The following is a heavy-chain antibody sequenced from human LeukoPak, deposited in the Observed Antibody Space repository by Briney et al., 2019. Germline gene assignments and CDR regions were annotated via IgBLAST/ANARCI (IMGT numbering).Heavy chain of an antibody. CDR3: AGSWSPYDAFDI. J-gene: IGHJ3*02. CDR1: GFIVSQNY. V-gene: IGHV3-66*01. CDR2: IFRGDDT. Sequence: GGSLRLSCAASGFIVSQNYMSWVRQAPGKGLEWVSVIFRGDDTNFVDSVKGRFTIFRDNSKNTLYLQMNSLTAEDTAVYYCAGSWSPYDAFDIWGQGTMVTVSS. D-gene: IGHD6-13*01.